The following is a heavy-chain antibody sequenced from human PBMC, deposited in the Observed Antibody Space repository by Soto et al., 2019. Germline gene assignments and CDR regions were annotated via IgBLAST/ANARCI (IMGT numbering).Heavy chain of an antibody. CDR3: ARGWFGPDV. CDR1: GFTLSGRS. CDR2: IDNAGTDS. D-gene: IGHD3-10*01. V-gene: IGHV3-74*01. J-gene: IGHJ6*04. Sequence: EVQLVESGGGLVQPGGSLRLSCAASGFTLSGRSMHWVRQAPGKGLVWVSGIDNAGTDSTYADSVKGRFTSSRDNAKNMLYRQMKSLRVEHTAVYYCARGWFGPDVWGKGTTVIVSS.